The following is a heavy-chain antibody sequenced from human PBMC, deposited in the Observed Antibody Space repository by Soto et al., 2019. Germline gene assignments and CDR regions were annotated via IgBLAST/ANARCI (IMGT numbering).Heavy chain of an antibody. Sequence: QVQLVQSGAEVKKPGSSVKVSCKASGGTFSSYAISWVRQAPGQGLEWMGGIIPIFGTANYAQKFQGRVTITADESTSXAYMELSSLRSEDTAVYYCARGAYGREWLVRPWDYWGQGTLVTVSS. CDR1: GGTFSSYA. D-gene: IGHD6-19*01. J-gene: IGHJ4*02. V-gene: IGHV1-69*12. CDR3: ARGAYGREWLVRPWDY. CDR2: IIPIFGTA.